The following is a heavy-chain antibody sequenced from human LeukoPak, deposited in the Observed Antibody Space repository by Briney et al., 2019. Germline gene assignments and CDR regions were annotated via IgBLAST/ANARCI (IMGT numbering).Heavy chain of an antibody. V-gene: IGHV4-4*07. CDR3: ATFPYYYGSGSGHAAANDY. J-gene: IGHJ4*02. D-gene: IGHD3-10*01. CDR1: GGSISSYY. CDR2: IYTSGST. Sequence: SETLSLTCTVSGGSISSYYWSWIRQPAGKGLEWIGRIYTSGSTNYNPSLKSRVTMSVDTSKNQFSLKLSSVTAADTAVYCCATFPYYYGSGSGHAAANDYWGQGTLVTVSS.